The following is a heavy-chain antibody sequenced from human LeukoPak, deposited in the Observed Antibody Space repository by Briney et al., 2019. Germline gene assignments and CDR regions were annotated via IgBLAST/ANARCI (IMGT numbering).Heavy chain of an antibody. CDR1: GFTVSSNY. V-gene: IGHV3-23*01. CDR3: AKRIVVVVAATPTNWFDP. J-gene: IGHJ5*02. CDR2: ISGSGGTT. Sequence: PGGSLRLSCAASGFTVSSNYMSWVRQAPGKGLEWVSGISGSGGTTYYADSVKGRFTISRDNSKNTLYLQMNSLRAEDTAVYYCAKRIVVVVAATPTNWFDPWGQGTLVTVSS. D-gene: IGHD2-15*01.